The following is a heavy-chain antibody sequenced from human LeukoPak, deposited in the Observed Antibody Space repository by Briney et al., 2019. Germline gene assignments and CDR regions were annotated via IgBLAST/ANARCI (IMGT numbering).Heavy chain of an antibody. J-gene: IGHJ4*02. CDR1: GLTFSSYA. V-gene: IGHV3-23*01. D-gene: IGHD6-13*01. Sequence: GGSLRLSCAASGLTFSSYAMSWVRQAPGKGLQWVSSISGSGTSTYYADSVKGRFTISRDNSKNTLFLQMNSLRADDTAVYYCAKERYSSSWYVFDHWGQGSLVTVSS. CDR3: AKERYSSSWYVFDH. CDR2: ISGSGTST.